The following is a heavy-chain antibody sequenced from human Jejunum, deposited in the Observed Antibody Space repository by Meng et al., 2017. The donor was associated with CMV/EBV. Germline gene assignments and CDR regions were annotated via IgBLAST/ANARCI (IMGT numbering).Heavy chain of an antibody. Sequence: TVSGDSLRNDYWSWSRQPPGGGLEWIGFIFHTGSTSYNPSLESRVTMSVDTSKNLFSLTVTSVTAADTAIYYCARTDYYSYYGMDVWGQGTPVTVSS. CDR3: ARTDYYSYYGMDV. CDR2: IFHTGST. V-gene: IGHV4-59*01. CDR1: GDSLRNDY. J-gene: IGHJ6*02.